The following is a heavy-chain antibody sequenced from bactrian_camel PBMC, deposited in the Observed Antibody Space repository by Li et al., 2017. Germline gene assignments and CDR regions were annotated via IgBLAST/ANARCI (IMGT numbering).Heavy chain of an antibody. V-gene: IGHV3S53*01. D-gene: IGHD2*01. J-gene: IGHJ4*01. CDR2: SSRSGSI. CDR3: AAGGAFGVCQWSGYNY. Sequence: HVQLVESGGGSVEAGGSLRLSCDTSGFLFSVRCMGWFRQAPGKEREGVASSSRSGSIIYVDSVKGRFILSRDNAKNALYLQMNSLKPEDSGMYFCAAGGAFGVCQWSGYNYFGQGTQVTVS. CDR1: GFLFSVRC.